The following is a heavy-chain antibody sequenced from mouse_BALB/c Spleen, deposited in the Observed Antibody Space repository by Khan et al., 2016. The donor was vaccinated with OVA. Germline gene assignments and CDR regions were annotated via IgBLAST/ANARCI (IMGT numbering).Heavy chain of an antibody. Sequence: EVQLQESGPGLVKPSQSLSLTCTVTGYSITSDYAWNWIRQFPGNKLEWMGYISYSGSTTYNPSLKSRISITRDTSKDQFFLQLKSVTSEETATYYWASELGRYYALDYWGQGTSVTVSS. CDR2: ISYSGST. CDR1: GYSITSDYA. V-gene: IGHV3-2*02. J-gene: IGHJ4*01. D-gene: IGHD4-1*01. CDR3: ASELGRYYALDY.